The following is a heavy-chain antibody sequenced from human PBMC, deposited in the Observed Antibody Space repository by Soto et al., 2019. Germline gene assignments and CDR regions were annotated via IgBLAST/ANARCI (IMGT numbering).Heavy chain of an antibody. CDR1: GGSISSGGYY. Sequence: SETLSLTCTVSGGSISSGGYYWSWIRQHPGKGLEWIGYIYYSGSTYYNPSLKSRVTISVDTSKNQFSLKLSSVTAADTAVYYCAREKVAAGTGGFDYWGQGTLVTV. D-gene: IGHD6-13*01. CDR2: IYYSGST. J-gene: IGHJ4*02. V-gene: IGHV4-31*03. CDR3: AREKVAAGTGGFDY.